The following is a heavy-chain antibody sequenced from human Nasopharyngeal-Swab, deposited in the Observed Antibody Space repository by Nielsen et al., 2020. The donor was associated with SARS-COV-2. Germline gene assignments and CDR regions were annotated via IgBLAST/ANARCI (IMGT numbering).Heavy chain of an antibody. J-gene: IGHJ6*02. CDR2: TYCRSKWYN. V-gene: IGHV6-1*01. Sequence: WIRQSPSRGLEWLGRTYCRSKWYNDYAVSVKSRITINPDTSKNQFSLQLNSVTPEDTAVYYCARDVTIFGVVIFYGMDVWGQGTTVTVSS. D-gene: IGHD3-3*01. CDR3: ARDVTIFGVVIFYGMDV.